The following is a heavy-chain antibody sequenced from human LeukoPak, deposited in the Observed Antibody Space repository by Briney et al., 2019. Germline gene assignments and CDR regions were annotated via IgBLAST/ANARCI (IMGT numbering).Heavy chain of an antibody. Sequence: GASVRVSCKASEYTFTGYSIHWLRQAPGQGLEWMGRINPNSGVTKYAQKFQGRVTMTRDTSTTTAYLELTSLRSDDTAVYYCARDSQYQLPPYNWFDPWGQGTLVTVSS. J-gene: IGHJ5*02. CDR2: INPNSGVT. V-gene: IGHV1-2*02. D-gene: IGHD4-11*01. CDR3: ARDSQYQLPPYNWFDP. CDR1: EYTFTGYS.